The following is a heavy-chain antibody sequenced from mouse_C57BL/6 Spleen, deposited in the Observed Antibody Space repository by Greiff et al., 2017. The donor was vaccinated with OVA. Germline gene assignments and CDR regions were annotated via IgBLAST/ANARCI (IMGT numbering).Heavy chain of an antibody. CDR1: GFTFSDYY. J-gene: IGHJ4*01. Sequence: EVKVVESGGGLVQPGGSLKLSCAASGFTFSDYYMYWVRQTPEKRLEWVAYISNGGGSTYYPDTVKGRFTISRDNAKNTLYLQMSRLKSEDTAMYYCARQNWDYAMDYWGQGTSVTVSS. V-gene: IGHV5-12*01. CDR3: ARQNWDYAMDY. CDR2: ISNGGGST. D-gene: IGHD4-1*01.